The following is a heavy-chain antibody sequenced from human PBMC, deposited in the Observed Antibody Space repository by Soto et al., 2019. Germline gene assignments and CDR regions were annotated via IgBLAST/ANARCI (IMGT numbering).Heavy chain of an antibody. CDR2: ISDSGTLT. J-gene: IGHJ6*02. CDR1: GFTFSSYS. Sequence: GGSLRLSCAASGFTFSSYSMKWVRQAPGKGLEWVSLISDSGTLTYYADSVKGRFTISRDNSGNTLFLQMYSLRAEDTAVYYCARYIPGVRYYGMDVWGQGTTVTVSS. D-gene: IGHD2-2*01. V-gene: IGHV3-23*01. CDR3: ARYIPGVRYYGMDV.